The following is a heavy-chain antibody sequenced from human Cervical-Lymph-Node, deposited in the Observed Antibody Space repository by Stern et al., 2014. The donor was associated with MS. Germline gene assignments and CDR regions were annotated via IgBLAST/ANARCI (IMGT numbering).Heavy chain of an antibody. V-gene: IGHV1-2*06. D-gene: IGHD1-26*01. Sequence: VQLVQSGAEVKKPGASVKVSCKTSGYIFSNFYIHWVRQAPGQGLEWMGRINPNSGGTDSAKKFQCRVIMTRDTSISTAYMELSSLRSDDTAVYYCARGSYSGNFYLAYWGQGTLVTVSS. CDR2: INPNSGGT. J-gene: IGHJ4*02. CDR1: GYIFSNFY. CDR3: ARGSYSGNFYLAY.